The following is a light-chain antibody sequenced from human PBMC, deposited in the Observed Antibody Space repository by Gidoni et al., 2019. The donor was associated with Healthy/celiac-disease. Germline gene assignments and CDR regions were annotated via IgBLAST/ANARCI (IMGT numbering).Light chain of an antibody. CDR2: AAS. CDR3: QQLNSYPPGLT. CDR1: QGISSY. J-gene: IGKJ4*01. V-gene: IGKV1-9*01. Sequence: DIQLTQSPSFLSASVRDRVTITCRASQGISSYLAWYQQKPGKAPKLLIYAASTLQSGVPSRFSGSGSGTEFTLTISSLQPEDFATYYCQQLNSYPPGLTFGGGTKVEIK.